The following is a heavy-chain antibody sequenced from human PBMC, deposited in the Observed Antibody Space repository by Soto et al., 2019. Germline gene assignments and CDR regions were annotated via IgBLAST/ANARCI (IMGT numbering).Heavy chain of an antibody. D-gene: IGHD4-17*01. J-gene: IGHJ4*02. Sequence: TLSLTCTVSGGSISSGGYYWSWIRQHPGKGLEWIGYIYYSGSTYYNPSLKSRVTISVDTSKNQFSLKLSSVTAADTAVYYCARGPEMVTTEIDYWGQGTLVTVSS. CDR2: IYYSGST. V-gene: IGHV4-31*03. CDR1: GGSISSGGYY. CDR3: ARGPEMVTTEIDY.